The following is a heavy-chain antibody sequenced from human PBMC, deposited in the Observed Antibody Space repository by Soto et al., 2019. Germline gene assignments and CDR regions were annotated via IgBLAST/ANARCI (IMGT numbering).Heavy chain of an antibody. CDR1: SYTFTSYG. D-gene: IGHD5-12*01. V-gene: IGHV1-18*04. CDR3: ARVDIVATVGDYYYGMDV. Sequence: VASVKVSCKASSYTFTSYGISWVRQAPGQGLEWMGWISAYNGNTNYAQKLQGRVTMTTDTSTSTAYMELRSLRSDDTAVYYCARVDIVATVGDYYYGMDVWGQGTTVTVSS. CDR2: ISAYNGNT. J-gene: IGHJ6*02.